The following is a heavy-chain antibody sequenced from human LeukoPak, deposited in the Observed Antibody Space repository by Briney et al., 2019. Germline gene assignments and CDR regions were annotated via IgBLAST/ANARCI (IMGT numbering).Heavy chain of an antibody. CDR1: GFTFSSYW. V-gene: IGHV3-7*01. D-gene: IGHD3-10*01. CDR3: ARDGLWFGELLPYDY. J-gene: IGHJ4*02. Sequence: PGGSLRLSCAASGFTFSSYWMSWVRQAPGKGLEWVANIKQDGSEKYYVDSVKGRFTISRDNAKNSPYLQMNSLRAEDTAVYYCARDGLWFGELLPYDYWGQGTLVTVSS. CDR2: IKQDGSEK.